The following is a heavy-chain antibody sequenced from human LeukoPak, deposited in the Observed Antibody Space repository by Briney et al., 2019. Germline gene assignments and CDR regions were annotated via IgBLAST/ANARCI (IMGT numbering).Heavy chain of an antibody. CDR2: IKQDGSEK. D-gene: IGHD2-2*02. J-gene: IGHJ4*02. V-gene: IGHV3-7*01. Sequence: PGGSLRLSCAASGFTFSSYWMSWVRQAPGKGLEWVANIKQDGSEKYYVDSVKGRFTISRDNAKNSLYPQMNSLRAEDTAVYYCARDLGGAKYCSSTSCYTATDYFDYWGQGTLVTVSS. CDR3: ARDLGGAKYCSSTSCYTATDYFDY. CDR1: GFTFSSYW.